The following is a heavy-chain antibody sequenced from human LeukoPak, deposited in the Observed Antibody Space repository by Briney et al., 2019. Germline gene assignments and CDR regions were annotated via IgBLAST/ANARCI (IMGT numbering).Heavy chain of an antibody. CDR3: ARDLVDGVGAPGAY. D-gene: IGHD1-26*01. CDR2: INTYNGNT. CDR1: GYTFTNYG. J-gene: IGHJ4*02. V-gene: IGHV1-18*01. Sequence: GASVKVSCNASGYTFTNYGITWMRQAPGQGLEWMGWINTYNGNTNYAQKLQGRVTITTDTSTSTAYMELRSLRSDDTAVFYCARDLVDGVGAPGAYWGQGALVTVSS.